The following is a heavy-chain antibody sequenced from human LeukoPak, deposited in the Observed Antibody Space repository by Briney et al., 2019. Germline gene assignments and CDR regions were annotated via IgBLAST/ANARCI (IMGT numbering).Heavy chain of an antibody. D-gene: IGHD3-22*01. V-gene: IGHV3-23*01. CDR3: AIRPTYYYDSSGYPSDY. CDR2: ISGSGGST. CDR1: GFTFSSYA. Sequence: PGGSLRLSCAASGFTFSSYAMSWVRQAPGKGLEWVSAISGSGGSTYYADSVKGRFTISRDNSKNTLYLQMNSLRAEDTAVYYCAIRPTYYYDSSGYPSDYWGQGTLVTVSS. J-gene: IGHJ4*02.